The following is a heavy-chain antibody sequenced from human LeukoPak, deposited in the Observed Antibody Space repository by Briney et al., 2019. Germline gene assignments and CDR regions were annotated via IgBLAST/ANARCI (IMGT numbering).Heavy chain of an antibody. J-gene: IGHJ3*02. CDR1: GGSFSGYY. CDR2: INHSGST. D-gene: IGHD5-24*01. V-gene: IGHV4-34*01. Sequence: SETLSLTCAVYGGSFSGYYWSWIRQPPGKGLEWIGEINHSGSTNYNPSLKSRLTISIDTSKNQFSLKLRSVTAADTAVYYCAREDAEQMDNSFDIWGQGTMVTVSS. CDR3: AREDAEQMDNSFDI.